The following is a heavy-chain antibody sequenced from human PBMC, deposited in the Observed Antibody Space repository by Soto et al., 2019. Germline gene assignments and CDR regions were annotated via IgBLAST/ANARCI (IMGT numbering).Heavy chain of an antibody. CDR1: GGSISYEYYH. Sequence: QVQLQQSGPGLVKPSQTLSLTCTVSGGSISYEYYHWTWIRQSPGKGLEWIGYVHYSGSIMYNPSFKSRVTISVDTSKNQFSLHLRSVTVADTAVYFFVREDDGGDREYYGLDVWGQGTTVTVSS. J-gene: IGHJ6*02. CDR3: VREDDGGDREYYGLDV. CDR2: VHYSGSI. V-gene: IGHV4-30-4*08. D-gene: IGHD3-16*01.